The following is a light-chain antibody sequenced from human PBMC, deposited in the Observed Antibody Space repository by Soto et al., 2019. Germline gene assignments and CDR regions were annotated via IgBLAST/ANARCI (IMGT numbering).Light chain of an antibody. V-gene: IGKV3-20*01. CDR1: QCVSSSY. CDR3: QQYHTSPLM. Sequence: EIVLTQSPGTLSLSPGERATLSCRASQCVSSSYLAWYQQKPGQAPRLLIYDTSNRATGIPDRFSGSGSGTDFTLTISRLEPEDLAVYYCQQYHTSPLMFGQGTKVDIK. J-gene: IGKJ1*01. CDR2: DTS.